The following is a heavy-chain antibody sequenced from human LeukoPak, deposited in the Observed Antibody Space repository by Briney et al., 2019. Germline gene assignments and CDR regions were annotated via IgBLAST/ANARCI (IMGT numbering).Heavy chain of an antibody. CDR3: ARVLRDFGGNSYFDN. J-gene: IGHJ4*02. Sequence: SETLSLTCTVSGGSISSSGYYWGWIRQPPGKGLESIGSIYYTGTTSYNPSLKSRLTISVDTSKNQFSLKLSSVTAADTAVYYCARVLRDFGGNSYFDNWGQGTLVTVSS. V-gene: IGHV4-39*01. CDR1: GGSISSSGYY. CDR2: IYYTGTT. D-gene: IGHD4-23*01.